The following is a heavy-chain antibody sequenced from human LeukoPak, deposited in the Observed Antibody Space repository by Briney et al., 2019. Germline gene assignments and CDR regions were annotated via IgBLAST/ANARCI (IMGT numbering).Heavy chain of an antibody. Sequence: SETLSLTCAVYGGSFSGYYWSWIRQPPGKGLEWIGEINHSGSTNYNPSLKSRVTISVDTSKNQFSLKLSSVTAADTAVHYCARETSGPDYWGQGTLVTVSS. V-gene: IGHV4-34*01. CDR3: ARETSGPDY. CDR1: GGSFSGYY. CDR2: INHSGST. D-gene: IGHD6-19*01. J-gene: IGHJ4*02.